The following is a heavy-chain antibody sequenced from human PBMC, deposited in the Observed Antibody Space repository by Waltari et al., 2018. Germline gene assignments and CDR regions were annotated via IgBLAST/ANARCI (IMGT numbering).Heavy chain of an antibody. V-gene: IGHV3-49*03. D-gene: IGHD3-9*01. CDR3: SREQNFEIINWFDP. J-gene: IGHJ5*02. CDR1: GFNFGGFA. CDR2: IRSKTDGETR. Sequence: QLVESGGGSIQAGGSLTLSCTTPGFNFGGFAMSGFRQGPGKGREWVGCIRSKTDGETREYAATVKRRFTISRDDSKGIAYLQMNNLKVEDTAVYYCSREQNFEIINWFDPWGPGTLVTVSS.